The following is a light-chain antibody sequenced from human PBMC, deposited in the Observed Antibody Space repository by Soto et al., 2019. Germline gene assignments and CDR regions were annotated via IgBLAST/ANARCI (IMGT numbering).Light chain of an antibody. CDR2: GNS. V-gene: IGLV1-40*01. Sequence: SVLPQPPSLYGAPGQRVTISCTGSSSNIGAGYDVHWYQQLPGTAPKLLIYGNSNRPSGVPDRFSGSKSGTSASLAITGLQAEDEADYYCQSYDSSLSGYVFGTGTKVTVL. CDR1: SSNIGAGYD. J-gene: IGLJ1*01. CDR3: QSYDSSLSGYV.